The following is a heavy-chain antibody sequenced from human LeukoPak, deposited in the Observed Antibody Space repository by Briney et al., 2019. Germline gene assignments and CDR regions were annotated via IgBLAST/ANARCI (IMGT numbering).Heavy chain of an antibody. J-gene: IGHJ4*02. CDR1: GFTFSSYW. V-gene: IGHV3-7*01. D-gene: IGHD6-19*01. Sequence: GGSLRLSCAASGFTFSSYWMSWVRQAPGKGLEWVANIEQDGSDKYYVDSVKGRFTISRDNAKNSLYLQMNSLRAEDTAVYYCARGDSSGWYFDYWGQGTLVTVSS. CDR3: ARGDSSGWYFDY. CDR2: IEQDGSDK.